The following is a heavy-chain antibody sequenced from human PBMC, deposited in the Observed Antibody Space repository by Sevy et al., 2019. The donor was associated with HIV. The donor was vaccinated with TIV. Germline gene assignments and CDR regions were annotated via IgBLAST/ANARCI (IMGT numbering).Heavy chain of an antibody. CDR1: GFTFSSYA. CDR3: ANRCSGASCYSVFRGAFDI. Sequence: GGSLRLSCAASGFTFSSYAMSWVRQAPGKGLEWVSSISVSGGSTYYADSVKGRFTISSDNSKNTLYLQMNSLRAEDTAVYYCANRCSGASCYSVFRGAFDIWGQGTMVTVSS. J-gene: IGHJ3*02. D-gene: IGHD2-15*01. V-gene: IGHV3-23*01. CDR2: ISVSGGST.